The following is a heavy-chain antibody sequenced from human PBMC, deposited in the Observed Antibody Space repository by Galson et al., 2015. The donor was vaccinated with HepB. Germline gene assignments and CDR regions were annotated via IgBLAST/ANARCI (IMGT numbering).Heavy chain of an antibody. Sequence: SLRLSCAASGFTLSSYGMHWVRQAPGKGLEWVAVISYDGSNKYYADSVKGRFTISRDNSKNTLYLQMNSLRAEDTAVYYCAKSAEPTTVVTPFDYWGQGTLVTVSS. CDR2: ISYDGSNK. J-gene: IGHJ4*02. D-gene: IGHD4-23*01. CDR3: AKSAEPTTVVTPFDY. CDR1: GFTLSSYG. V-gene: IGHV3-30*18.